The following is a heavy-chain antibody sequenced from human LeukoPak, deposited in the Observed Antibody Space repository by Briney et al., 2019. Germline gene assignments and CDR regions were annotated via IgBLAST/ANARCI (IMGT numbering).Heavy chain of an antibody. CDR1: GFTYKSHA. CDR3: AKDQGFSYYYLDY. Sequence: GGSLRLSCVASGFTYKSHAMSWLRQAPGKGLEWVSGISANGATTYYTDSVRGRFTISRDNSKNTVYLQMSSLSAEDTAIYYCAKDQGFSYYYLDYWGQGILVTVSS. D-gene: IGHD5-18*01. V-gene: IGHV3-23*01. CDR2: ISANGATT. J-gene: IGHJ4*02.